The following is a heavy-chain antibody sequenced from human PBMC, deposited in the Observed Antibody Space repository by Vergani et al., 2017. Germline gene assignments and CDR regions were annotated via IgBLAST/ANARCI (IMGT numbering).Heavy chain of an antibody. CDR2: ISSSGSSI. V-gene: IGHV3-11*01. CDR3: ASQVKISYYYYLDI. J-gene: IGHJ6*03. Sequence: VQLVEYGGGLVKPGGSLRLSCAASGFTFSDYYMSWIRQAPGKGLEWVSHISSSGSSIYYADSVKGRFTISRDSARNSLYLQMNSLRAEDTAVYYCASQVKISYYYYLDIWGKGTTVTVSS. D-gene: IGHD2-21*01. CDR1: GFTFSDYY.